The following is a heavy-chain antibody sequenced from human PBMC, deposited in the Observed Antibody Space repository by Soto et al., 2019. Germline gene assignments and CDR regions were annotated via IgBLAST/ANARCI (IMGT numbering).Heavy chain of an antibody. D-gene: IGHD6-19*01. CDR2: IHSDGSST. Sequence: GGSLRLSCAASGFTFSYYWMHWVRQAPGKGLVWVSRIHSDGSSTTYADFVKGRFIISRDNARNTVDLQMNSVRVEDTAVYYCAKARFRDSSMFLLDYWGQGTLVTVSS. CDR1: GFTFSYYW. V-gene: IGHV3-74*01. J-gene: IGHJ4*02. CDR3: AKARFRDSSMFLLDY.